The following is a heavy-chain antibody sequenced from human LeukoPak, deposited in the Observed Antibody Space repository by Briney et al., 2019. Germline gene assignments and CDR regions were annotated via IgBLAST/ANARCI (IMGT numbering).Heavy chain of an antibody. D-gene: IGHD3-3*01. Sequence: SVKVSCKASGGTFSSYAISWVRQAPGQGLEWMGGIIPIFGTANYAQKFQGRVTITTDESTSTAYMELSSLRSEDTAVYYCASSGGRGYDFWSGLFGAFDIWGQGTMVTVSS. CDR2: IIPIFGTA. CDR3: ASSGGRGYDFWSGLFGAFDI. CDR1: GGTFSSYA. J-gene: IGHJ3*02. V-gene: IGHV1-69*05.